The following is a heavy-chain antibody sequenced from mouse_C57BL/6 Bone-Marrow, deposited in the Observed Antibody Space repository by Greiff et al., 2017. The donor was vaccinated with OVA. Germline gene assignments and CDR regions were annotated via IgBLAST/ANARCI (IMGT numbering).Heavy chain of an antibody. J-gene: IGHJ1*03. Sequence: VQLQQPGAELVMPGASVKLSCKASGYTFTSYWMHWVKQRPGQGLEWIGEIDPSDGNTNYNQKFKGKPTVTVDKSSSTAYMQISSLTSEDSAGYFCARRPYVGYFDVWGTGTTVTVSS. CDR1: GYTFTSYW. CDR2: IDPSDGNT. CDR3: ARRPYVGYFDV. V-gene: IGHV1-69*01. D-gene: IGHD1-1*01.